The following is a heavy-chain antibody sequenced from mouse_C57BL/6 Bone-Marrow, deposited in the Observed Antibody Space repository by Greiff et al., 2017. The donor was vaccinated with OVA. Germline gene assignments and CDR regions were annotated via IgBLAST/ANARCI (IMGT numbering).Heavy chain of an antibody. CDR2: INPNNGGT. CDR3: ASPPTTVLARGFAY. CDR1: GYTFIDYY. D-gene: IGHD1-1*01. V-gene: IGHV1-26*01. Sequence: EVQLQQSGPELVKPGASVKISCKASGYTFIDYYMNWVKQSHGKSLEWIGDINPNNGGTSYKQKVKGKATLTGDKSYSTAYMELRSLNSEDSAVYYLASPPTTVLARGFAYWGQGTLVTVSA. J-gene: IGHJ3*01.